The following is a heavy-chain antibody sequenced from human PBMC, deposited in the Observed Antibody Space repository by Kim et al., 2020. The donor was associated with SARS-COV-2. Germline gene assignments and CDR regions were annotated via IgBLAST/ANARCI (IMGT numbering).Heavy chain of an antibody. Sequence: SETLSLTCTVSGGSISSSSYYWGWIRQPPGKGLEWIGSIYYSGSTYYNPSLKSRVTISVDTSKNQFSLKLSSVTADTAVYYCARHDGVVVVTAIHYWGQGTLVTVSS. CDR2: IYYSGST. CDR1: GGSISSSSYY. CDR3: ARHDGVVVVTAIHY. J-gene: IGHJ4*02. V-gene: IGHV4-39*01. D-gene: IGHD2-21*02.